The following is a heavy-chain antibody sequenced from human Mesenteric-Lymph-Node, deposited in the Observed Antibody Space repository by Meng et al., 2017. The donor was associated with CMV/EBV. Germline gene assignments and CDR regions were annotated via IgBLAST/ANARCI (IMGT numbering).Heavy chain of an antibody. CDR2: IIPGFATP. D-gene: IGHD3-22*01. Sequence: RVSCKASGGTFSSFAMNWVRQAPGQGLEWMGGIIPGFATPNYAQKFQDRVTITMDDSTETAYMELSRLRYEDTAVYYCARLDSSGPWGQGTLVTVSS. CDR3: ARLDSSGP. CDR1: GGTFSSFA. J-gene: IGHJ5*02. V-gene: IGHV1-69*05.